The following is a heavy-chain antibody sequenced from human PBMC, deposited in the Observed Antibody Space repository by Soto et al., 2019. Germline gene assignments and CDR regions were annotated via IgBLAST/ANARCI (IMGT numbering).Heavy chain of an antibody. CDR3: ARDRGGNPGAFDI. V-gene: IGHV4-61*01. D-gene: IGHD1-1*01. CDR2: IYYTGGT. J-gene: IGHJ3*02. CDR1: NGSVNSATFY. Sequence: PSETLSLTCIVSNGSVNSATFYWAWIRQPPGRGLEWIGYIYYTGGTDYNPSLNSRVTISVDTSKNQFSLNLSSVTAADTAVYYCARDRGGNPGAFDIWGQGTPVTVSS.